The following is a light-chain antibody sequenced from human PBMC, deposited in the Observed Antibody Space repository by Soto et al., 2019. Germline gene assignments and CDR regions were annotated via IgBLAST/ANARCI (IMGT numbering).Light chain of an antibody. V-gene: IGKV1-5*03. Sequence: DIQITQSPSTLSASVGDRVTITCRASQSISSWLAWYQQKKGKPPKILIYKASSLESGVPSRFRGSGSGTEFTLTLSRLQPDDFETYYCQQYNSSSRTFGQGTKVDIK. J-gene: IGKJ1*01. CDR2: KAS. CDR3: QQYNSSSRT. CDR1: QSISSW.